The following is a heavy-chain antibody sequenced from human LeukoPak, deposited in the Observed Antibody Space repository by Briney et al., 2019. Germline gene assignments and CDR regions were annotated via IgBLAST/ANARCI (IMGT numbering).Heavy chain of an antibody. Sequence: SETLSLTCTVSGGSISSYFWTWIRQPPGKGLEWIGYIYASGSTNYNPSLKSRVTISVDTSKTQFSLKLSSVTAADTAVYYCARIVYYDSSGYGNAFDIWGQGTWSPSLQ. D-gene: IGHD3-22*01. J-gene: IGHJ3*02. CDR1: GGSISSYF. CDR3: ARIVYYDSSGYGNAFDI. V-gene: IGHV4-4*09. CDR2: IYASGST.